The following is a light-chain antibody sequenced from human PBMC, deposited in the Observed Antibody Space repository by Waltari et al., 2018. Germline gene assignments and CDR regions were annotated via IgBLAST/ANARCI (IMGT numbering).Light chain of an antibody. Sequence: QSALTQPRSVSGSPGQSVTIPCPGTSSDVGGYNYVSWYQQHPGKAPKLMIYDVSKRPSGVPDRFSGSKSGNTASLTISGLQAEDEADYYCCSYAGSYTLEVFGGGTKLTVL. CDR3: CSYAGSYTLEV. CDR2: DVS. CDR1: SSDVGGYNY. J-gene: IGLJ2*01. V-gene: IGLV2-11*01.